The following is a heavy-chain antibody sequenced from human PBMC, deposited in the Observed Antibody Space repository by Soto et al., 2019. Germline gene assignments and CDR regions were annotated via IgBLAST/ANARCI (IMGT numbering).Heavy chain of an antibody. V-gene: IGHV4-4*02. J-gene: IGHJ6*02. Sequence: QVQLQESGPGLVKPSGTLSLTCAVSGGSISSSNWWSWVRQPPGKGLEWIGEIYHSGSTNYNSSLKSRVTRSVDKSKNQFSLKLSSVPAADTAVYYCARVNIVVVVAATPGPAYYDYYYGMDVWGQGTTVTVSS. CDR3: ARVNIVVVVAATPGPAYYDYYYGMDV. D-gene: IGHD2-15*01. CDR1: GGSISSSNW. CDR2: IYHSGST.